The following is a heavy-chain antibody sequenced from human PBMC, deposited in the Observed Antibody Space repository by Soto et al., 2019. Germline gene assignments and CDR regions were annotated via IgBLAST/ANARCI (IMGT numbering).Heavy chain of an antibody. CDR3: ARDLNYWSLLIDH. D-gene: IGHD2-8*02. CDR2: IWYDGSHE. V-gene: IGHV3-33*01. Sequence: GGSLRLSCAASGFIFSNYGMHWVRQAPGKGLEWVAVIWYDGSHESYADSVKGRFTISRDNSKNTLFLQMNSLGAEDTAVYYCARDLNYWSLLIDHWGQGTLVTVSS. J-gene: IGHJ4*01. CDR1: GFIFSNYG.